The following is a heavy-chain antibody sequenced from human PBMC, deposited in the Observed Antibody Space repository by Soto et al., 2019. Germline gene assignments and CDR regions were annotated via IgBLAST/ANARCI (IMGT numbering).Heavy chain of an antibody. J-gene: IGHJ6*02. Sequence: SLRLSCAASGFTFSHYEMNWVRQAPGKGLEWVSHISTSGGTIYYADSVKGRFTISRDNGKNSLNLQMNSLRAEDTAVYYCARHGYYESSAYNYNYYAMDVWGQGTTVTVSS. CDR1: GFTFSHYE. V-gene: IGHV3-48*03. D-gene: IGHD3-22*01. CDR3: ARHGYYESSAYNYNYYAMDV. CDR2: ISTSGGTI.